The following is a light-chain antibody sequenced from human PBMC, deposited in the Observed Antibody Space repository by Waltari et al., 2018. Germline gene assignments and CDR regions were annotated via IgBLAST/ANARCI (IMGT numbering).Light chain of an antibody. Sequence: EIVMTQSPATLSVSPGARATLSCRASQSVSSNLAWYQQKPGQAPRLLIYGASTRATGIPARFSGSGSGTEFTLTISRLQSEDFAVYYCQQYNNWSRTFGQGTKVEIK. CDR2: GAS. CDR1: QSVSSN. V-gene: IGKV3-15*01. J-gene: IGKJ1*01. CDR3: QQYNNWSRT.